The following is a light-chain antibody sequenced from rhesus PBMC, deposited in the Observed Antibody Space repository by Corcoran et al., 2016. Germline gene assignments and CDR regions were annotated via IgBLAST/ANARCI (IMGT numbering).Light chain of an antibody. CDR3: CSYTTSSTFI. CDR1: SSDIGGYNY. V-gene: IGLV2S7*01. Sequence: QSAPTQPPSVSGSPGQSVTISCTGTSSDIGGYNYVSWYQQHPGKAPKLMIYGVSNRPSGVSDRFSGSKYGNTASLTISGLQAEYEADYYCCSYTTSSTFIFGAGTRLTVL. J-gene: IGLJ1*01. CDR2: GVS.